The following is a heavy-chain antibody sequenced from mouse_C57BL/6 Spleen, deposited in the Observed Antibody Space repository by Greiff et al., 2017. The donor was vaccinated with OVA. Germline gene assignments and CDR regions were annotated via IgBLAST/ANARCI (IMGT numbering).Heavy chain of an antibody. CDR1: GFTFSDYY. Sequence: EVMLVESEGGLVQPGRSMKLSCTASGFTFSDYYMAWVRQVPEKGLEWVANINYDGSSTYYLDSLKSRFIISRDNAKNILYLQMSSLKSEDTATYYCAREDYGSSYFDYWGQGTTLTVSS. CDR2: INYDGSST. J-gene: IGHJ2*01. V-gene: IGHV5-16*01. D-gene: IGHD1-1*01. CDR3: AREDYGSSYFDY.